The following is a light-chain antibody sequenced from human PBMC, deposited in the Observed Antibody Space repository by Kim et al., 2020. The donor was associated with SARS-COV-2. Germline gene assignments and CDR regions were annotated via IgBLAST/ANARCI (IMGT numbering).Light chain of an antibody. CDR2: GKN. V-gene: IGLV3-19*01. CDR1: SNRSYN. J-gene: IGLJ2*01. Sequence: GQTVRSTCQGDSNRSYNASWYQQKTGQAHVVVIYGKNNRPSGIPDRFSGSSSGNTASLTITGAQAEDEADYYCNTRDSSGNHLVFGGGTKLTVL. CDR3: NTRDSSGNHLV.